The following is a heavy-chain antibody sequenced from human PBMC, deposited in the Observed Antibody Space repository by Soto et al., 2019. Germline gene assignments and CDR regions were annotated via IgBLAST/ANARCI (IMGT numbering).Heavy chain of an antibody. CDR2: ISTYTGNT. Sequence: QVHLVQSGAEVKKPGASVKVSCKASGYTFTNYDINWVRQAPGQGLEWMGWISTYTGNTNYAQKLQGRVTMTTDTSTSTTYMELRSLRSDDTAVYYCARGYYHGSGRPTPGGMDVWGQGTTVTVSS. J-gene: IGHJ6*02. D-gene: IGHD3-10*01. V-gene: IGHV1-18*01. CDR3: ARGYYHGSGRPTPGGMDV. CDR1: GYTFTNYD.